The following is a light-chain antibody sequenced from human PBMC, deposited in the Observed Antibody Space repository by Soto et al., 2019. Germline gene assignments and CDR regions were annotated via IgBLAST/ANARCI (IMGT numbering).Light chain of an antibody. J-gene: IGLJ1*01. CDR3: SSYTTSSTQV. Sequence: QSVLTQPASVSGSPGQSITISCSGTSSDIGAYDYVSWYQQHPGRAPKLIIYEVSNRPSGVSNRFSGSKSGNTASLTISGLQAEDEADYYCSSYTTSSTQVFGTGTKLTVL. CDR2: EVS. V-gene: IGLV2-14*01. CDR1: SSDIGAYDY.